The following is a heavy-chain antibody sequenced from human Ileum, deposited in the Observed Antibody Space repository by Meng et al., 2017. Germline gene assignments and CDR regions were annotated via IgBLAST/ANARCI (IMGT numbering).Heavy chain of an antibody. D-gene: IGHD3-10*01. CDR2: TFYRSTWSY. Sequence: SETLSLTCAISGDSVSSNNAAWNWIRQSPSRGLEWLGRTFYRSTWSYDYALSVKSRITINPDTSKNHFSLQLNSVTPEDTAVYYCAREGTLNRGVINHLDYWGQGKPVTVSS. V-gene: IGHV6-1*01. CDR1: GDSVSSNNAA. CDR3: AREGTLNRGVINHLDY. J-gene: IGHJ4*02.